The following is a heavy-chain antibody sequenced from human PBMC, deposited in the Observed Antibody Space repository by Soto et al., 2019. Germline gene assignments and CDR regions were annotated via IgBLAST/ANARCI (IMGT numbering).Heavy chain of an antibody. CDR3: AKTGIAEAGTRADYYYGMDV. V-gene: IGHV3-30*18. CDR1: GFTFSSYG. D-gene: IGHD6-13*01. CDR2: ISYDGSNK. J-gene: IGHJ6*02. Sequence: QVQLVESGGGVVQPGRSLRLSCAASGFTFSSYGMHWVRQAPGKGLEWVAVISYDGSNKYYADSVKGRFTISRDNSKNTLYLQMNSLRAEDTAVYYCAKTGIAEAGTRADYYYGMDVWGQGTTVTVSS.